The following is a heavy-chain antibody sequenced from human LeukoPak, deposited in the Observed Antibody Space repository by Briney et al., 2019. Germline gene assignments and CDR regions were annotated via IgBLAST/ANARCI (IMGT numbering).Heavy chain of an antibody. J-gene: IGHJ5*02. V-gene: IGHV1-8*03. Sequence: AASVKVSCKASGYTFTSYDINWVRQATGQGLEWMGWMNPNSGNTGYAQKFQGRVTITRNTSISTAYMELSSLRSEDTAVYYCAADREPTDPYKRVDPWGQGTQVIVSS. CDR1: GYTFTSYD. CDR2: MNPNSGNT. CDR3: AADREPTDPYKRVDP. D-gene: IGHD1-1*01.